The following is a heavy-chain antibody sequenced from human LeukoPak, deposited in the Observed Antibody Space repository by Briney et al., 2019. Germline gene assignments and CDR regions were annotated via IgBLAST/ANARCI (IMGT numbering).Heavy chain of an antibody. J-gene: IGHJ6*02. CDR1: GFSFSGSA. CDR2: IRTKVNSYAT. Sequence: GGSLRLSCAASGFSFSGSAMHWVRQACGKGLEWVGRIRTKVNSYATSYAASVKGRFTISRDDSKNTAYLQMNSLKTEDTAVYYCTRLGQLEPDYDFYGMDVWGQGTTVTVSS. D-gene: IGHD1-1*01. V-gene: IGHV3-73*01. CDR3: TRLGQLEPDYDFYGMDV.